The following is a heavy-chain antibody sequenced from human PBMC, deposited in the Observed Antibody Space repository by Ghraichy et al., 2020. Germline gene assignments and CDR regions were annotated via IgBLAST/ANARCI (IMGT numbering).Heavy chain of an antibody. D-gene: IGHD3-3*01. Sequence: GGSLRLSCVASGFTWSSYGMQWVRQAPGKGLEWVAFIRYDGSNKYYADSVKGRFTISRDNSKNTLYLQMNSLRAEDTAVYYCAKDLGITIFGVAPDYWGQGSLVTVSS. CDR1: GFTWSSYG. V-gene: IGHV3-30*02. J-gene: IGHJ4*02. CDR2: IRYDGSNK. CDR3: AKDLGITIFGVAPDY.